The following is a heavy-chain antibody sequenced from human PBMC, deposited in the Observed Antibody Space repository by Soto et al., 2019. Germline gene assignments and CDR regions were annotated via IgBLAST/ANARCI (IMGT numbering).Heavy chain of an antibody. CDR1: GASISSYH. V-gene: IGHV4-59*01. Sequence: SETLSLTCTVSGASISSYHWSWIRQTPGKGLEWIGYIYYSGSANYNPSLKSRVTFSVDTSKNQVSLKLSSVTAADTGVYYCAAAVPAEYVFPYYNMDVWGKGTTVTVSS. D-gene: IGHD3-16*01. J-gene: IGHJ6*03. CDR2: IYYSGSA. CDR3: AAAVPAEYVFPYYNMDV.